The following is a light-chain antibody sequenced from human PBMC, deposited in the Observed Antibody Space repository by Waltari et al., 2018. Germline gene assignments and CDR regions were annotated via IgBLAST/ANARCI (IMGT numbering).Light chain of an antibody. CDR1: PRVGSY. CDR2: DAS. Sequence: ETVLTQSPATLSLSPGERATLPCRASPRVGSYLAWYQQKPGQAPRLLIYDASNRATGIPARFSGSGSGTDFTLTISSLEPEDFAVYYCQQRSNWVFTFGPGTKLDIK. V-gene: IGKV3-11*01. J-gene: IGKJ3*01. CDR3: QQRSNWVFT.